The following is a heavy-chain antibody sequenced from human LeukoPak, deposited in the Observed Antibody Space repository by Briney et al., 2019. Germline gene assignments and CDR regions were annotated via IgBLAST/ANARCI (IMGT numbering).Heavy chain of an antibody. D-gene: IGHD1-26*01. CDR1: GFTFSSYA. CDR2: ISGSGGST. Sequence: PGGSLRLSCAASGFTFSSYAMSWVRQAPGKGLEWVSGISGSGGSTNYADSVKGRFTISRDNSKNTLYLQMNSLRAEDTAVYYCAKETSRIGGSMASFDYWGQGTLVTVSS. CDR3: AKETSRIGGSMASFDY. V-gene: IGHV3-23*01. J-gene: IGHJ4*02.